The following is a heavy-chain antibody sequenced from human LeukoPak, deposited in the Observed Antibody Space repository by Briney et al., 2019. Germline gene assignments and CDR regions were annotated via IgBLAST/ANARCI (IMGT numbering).Heavy chain of an antibody. D-gene: IGHD2-15*01. V-gene: IGHV4-4*07. Sequence: SETLSLTCTVSGGSISSYYWSWIRQPAGKGLEWIGSIYYSGSTYYNPSLKSRVTISVDTSKNQFSLKLSSVTAADTAVYYCARSHCSGGSCYLGLDYWGQGTLVTVSS. CDR3: ARSHCSGGSCYLGLDY. CDR2: IYYSGST. CDR1: GGSISSYY. J-gene: IGHJ4*02.